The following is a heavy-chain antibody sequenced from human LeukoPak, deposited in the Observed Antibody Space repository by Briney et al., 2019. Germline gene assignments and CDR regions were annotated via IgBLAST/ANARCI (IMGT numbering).Heavy chain of an antibody. D-gene: IGHD1-1*01. CDR2: IDYSGST. V-gene: IGHV4-39*01. CDR3: ARYEVDNNWAQAFDV. J-gene: IGHJ3*01. Sequence: KPSETLSLTCTVSGGSISSSSYYWGWIRQPPGKGMEWIGSIDYSGSTYYNPSLKSRVTISVDTSKNQFSLKLSSVTAADTAVYYCARYEVDNNWAQAFDVWGQGTMVTVSS. CDR1: GGSISSSSYY.